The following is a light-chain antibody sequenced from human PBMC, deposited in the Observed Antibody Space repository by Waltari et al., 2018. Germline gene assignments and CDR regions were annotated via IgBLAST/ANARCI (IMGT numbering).Light chain of an antibody. CDR1: QSVSSY. V-gene: IGKV3-11*01. CDR2: DAS. Sequence: EIVLTQSPATLSLSPGERATLSCRASQSVSSYFACYQQKPGQAPRLLIYDASNRATGIPARFSGSGSGTDFTLTISSLEPEDFAVYYCQQRSNWPPGITFGPGTKVDIK. J-gene: IGKJ3*01. CDR3: QQRSNWPPGIT.